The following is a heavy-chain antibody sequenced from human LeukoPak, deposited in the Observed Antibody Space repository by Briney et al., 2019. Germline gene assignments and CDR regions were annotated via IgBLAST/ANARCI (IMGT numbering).Heavy chain of an antibody. Sequence: ASVKVSCKAPGYTFTSYGISWVRQAPGQGLEWMGWISAYNGNTNYAQKLQGRVTMTRDTFTSTVYMELSSLRSEDTAVYYCASPGGIVGATNGDDAFDIWGQGTMVTVSS. D-gene: IGHD1-26*01. CDR1: GYTFTSYG. J-gene: IGHJ3*02. V-gene: IGHV1-18*01. CDR2: ISAYNGNT. CDR3: ASPGGIVGATNGDDAFDI.